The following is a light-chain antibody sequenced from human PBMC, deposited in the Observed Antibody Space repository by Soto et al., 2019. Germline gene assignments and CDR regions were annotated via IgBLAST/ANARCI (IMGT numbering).Light chain of an antibody. J-gene: IGKJ2*01. CDR3: QQNYITPYT. V-gene: IGKV1-39*01. CDR1: HSISNF. CDR2: ASF. Sequence: DIQMTQSPSLSVSVGDKVTITCRASHSISNFLNWYQQKAGKAPKLLIYASFNLQNGVPSRFSGSGSGADFALTISSLQPEDFATYYCQQNYITPYTFGQGTKLEIK.